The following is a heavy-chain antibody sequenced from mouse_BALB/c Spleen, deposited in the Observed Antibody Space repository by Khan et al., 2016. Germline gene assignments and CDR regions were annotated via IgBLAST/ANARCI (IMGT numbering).Heavy chain of an antibody. J-gene: IGHJ3*01. CDR1: GFTFSDYY. CDR3: AREGVRGGCAY. Sequence: EVELVESGGGLVKPGGSLKLSCAASGFTFSDYYMYWVRQTPEKRLEWVATISDGGSYPYYPDRVTGRFTISRDNAKNNLYLQMSSLKSEDTGMYDCAREGVRGGCAYWGQGTLVTVSA. V-gene: IGHV5-4*02. CDR2: ISDGGSYP. D-gene: IGHD2-14*01.